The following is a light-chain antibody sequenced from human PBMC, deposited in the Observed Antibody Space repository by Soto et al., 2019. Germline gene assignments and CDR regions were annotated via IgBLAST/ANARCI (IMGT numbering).Light chain of an antibody. CDR2: GAS. J-gene: IGKJ3*01. Sequence: EIVMTQSPATLSLSPGERATLSCRASENISRKLAWYQQRPGQAPRLLIHGASTRATGIPAKFSGSGSGTDFTLTISRLEPEDFAVYYCHYYDDSPPFPFGPGTKLDIK. CDR3: HYYDDSPPFP. V-gene: IGKV3-15*01. CDR1: ENISRK.